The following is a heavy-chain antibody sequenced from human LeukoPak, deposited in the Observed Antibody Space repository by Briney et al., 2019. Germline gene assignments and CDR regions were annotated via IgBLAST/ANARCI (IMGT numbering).Heavy chain of an antibody. CDR3: ARALSQYYYDSSGYYY. D-gene: IGHD3-22*01. J-gene: IGHJ4*02. CDR1: GYSISSGYY. V-gene: IGHV4-38-2*02. Sequence: PSETLSLTCTVSGYSISSGYYWGWIRQPPGKGLEWIGSIYHSGSTYYNPSLKSRVTISVDTSKNQFSLKLSSVTAADTAVYYCARALSQYYYDSSGYYYWGQGTLVTVSS. CDR2: IYHSGST.